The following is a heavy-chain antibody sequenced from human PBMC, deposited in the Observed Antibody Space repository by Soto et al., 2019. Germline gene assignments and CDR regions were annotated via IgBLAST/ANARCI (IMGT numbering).Heavy chain of an antibody. CDR1: GFTFSSYA. CDR3: AKDIGPRQTQWLVRRRGFDY. V-gene: IGHV3-23*01. J-gene: IGHJ4*02. Sequence: PGGSMRLSCAASGFTFSSYAMSWVRQTTGKGLEWVSAISGSGGSTYYADSVKGRFTISRDNSKNTLYLQMNSLRAEDTAVYYCAKDIGPRQTQWLVRRRGFDYWGQGTLVTVSS. CDR2: ISGSGGST. D-gene: IGHD6-19*01.